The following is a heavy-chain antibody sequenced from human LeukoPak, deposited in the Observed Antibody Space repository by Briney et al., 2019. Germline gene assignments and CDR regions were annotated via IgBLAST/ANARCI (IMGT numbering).Heavy chain of an antibody. D-gene: IGHD2-2*01. Sequence: GGSLRLSCAASGFTFSSYSMNWVRQAPGKGLERVSSISSSSSYIYYADSVKGRFTISRDNAKNSLYLQMNSLRAEDTAVYYCARGGPLPRYCSSTSCYRDYWGQGTLVTVSS. CDR2: ISSSSSYI. J-gene: IGHJ4*02. CDR1: GFTFSSYS. V-gene: IGHV3-21*01. CDR3: ARGGPLPRYCSSTSCYRDY.